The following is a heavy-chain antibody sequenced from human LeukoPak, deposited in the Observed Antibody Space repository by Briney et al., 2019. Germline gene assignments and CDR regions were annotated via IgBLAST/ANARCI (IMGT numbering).Heavy chain of an antibody. Sequence: ASVKVSCKASGYTFTSYGISWVRQAPGQGLEWMGWISAYNGNTNYAQKLQGRVTMTTDTSTSTAYMELRSLRSDDTAVYYCARDWSDYDILTGYPRAFDIWGQGTMVPVSS. V-gene: IGHV1-18*01. CDR1: GYTFTSYG. CDR3: ARDWSDYDILTGYPRAFDI. CDR2: ISAYNGNT. D-gene: IGHD3-9*01. J-gene: IGHJ3*02.